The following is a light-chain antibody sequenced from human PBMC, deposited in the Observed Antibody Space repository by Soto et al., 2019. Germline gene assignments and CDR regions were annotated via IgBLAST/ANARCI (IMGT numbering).Light chain of an antibody. J-gene: IGKJ1*01. Sequence: DIQMTQSPSTLSASVGDRVTITCRASQSINNWLAWYQQKPGKVPRLLIYDASSFESGVPSRFSGSGSGAEFTLTISSLQPDDFATYYCQQYNTYSPPWTFGQGTKVEI. CDR3: QQYNTYSPPWT. CDR1: QSINNW. V-gene: IGKV1-5*01. CDR2: DAS.